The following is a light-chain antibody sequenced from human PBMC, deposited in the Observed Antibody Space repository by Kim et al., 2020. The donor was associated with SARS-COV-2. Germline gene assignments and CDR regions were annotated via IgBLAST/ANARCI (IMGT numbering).Light chain of an antibody. Sequence: GKTGTISCACSGGGVASNEVKWYQQSPGRAPTTVIYEDNQRPSGVPDRFSGAIVSASNAASLTISGLKTEDEAGYYCQSYDSSNQVFGGGTKVTVL. J-gene: IGLJ6*01. CDR3: QSYDSSNQV. V-gene: IGLV6-57*02. CDR2: EDN. CDR1: GGGVASNE.